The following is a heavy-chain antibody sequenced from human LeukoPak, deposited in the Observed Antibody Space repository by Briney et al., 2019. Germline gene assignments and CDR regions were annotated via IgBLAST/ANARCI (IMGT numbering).Heavy chain of an antibody. Sequence: GESLKISCEGSGYIFTSYWIAWVRQMPGKGLEWMGIIYPGDSDTRYSPSFQGQVTISADKSISTAYLQWSSLKASDTAMYYCARGLTMAAWAYDYWGQGTLVTVSS. J-gene: IGHJ4*02. V-gene: IGHV5-51*01. D-gene: IGHD5-24*01. CDR2: IYPGDSDT. CDR3: ARGLTMAAWAYDY. CDR1: GYIFTSYW.